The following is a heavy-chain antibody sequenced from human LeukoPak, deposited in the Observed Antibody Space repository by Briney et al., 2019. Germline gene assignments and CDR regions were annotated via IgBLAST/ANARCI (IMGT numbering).Heavy chain of an antibody. CDR2: IYTSGST. Sequence: SETLSLTCTVSGGSISSYYWSWIRQPAGKGLEWIGRIYTSGSTNYNPSLKSRVTMSVDTSKNQFSLKLSSVTAADTAVYYCARELNWNSYYYYYYGMDVWGQGTTVTVSS. J-gene: IGHJ6*02. D-gene: IGHD1-7*01. CDR1: GGSISSYY. V-gene: IGHV4-4*07. CDR3: ARELNWNSYYYYYYGMDV.